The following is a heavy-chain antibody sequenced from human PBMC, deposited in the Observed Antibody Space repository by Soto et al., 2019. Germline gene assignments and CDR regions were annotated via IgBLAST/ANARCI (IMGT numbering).Heavy chain of an antibody. J-gene: IGHJ5*02. CDR2: IIPILGIA. Sequence: QVQLVQSGAEVKKPGSSMKVSCKASGGTFSSYTISWVRQAPGQGLEWMGRIIPILGIANYAQKFQGRVTITADKSTSTAYMELSSLRSEDTAVYYCARSVTTVTTGFDPWGQVTLVTVSS. D-gene: IGHD4-17*01. CDR1: GGTFSSYT. V-gene: IGHV1-69*02. CDR3: ARSVTTVTTGFDP.